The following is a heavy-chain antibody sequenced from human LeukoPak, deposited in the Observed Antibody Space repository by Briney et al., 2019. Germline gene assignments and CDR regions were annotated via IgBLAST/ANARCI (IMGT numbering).Heavy chain of an antibody. D-gene: IGHD3-9*01. CDR3: ARDTDWYAD. V-gene: IGHV3-21*01. CDR2: ISSSSYI. J-gene: IGHJ4*02. CDR1: GFTFSSYS. Sequence: GGSLRLSCAASGFTFSSYSMNSVRQAPGKGREWVSSISSSSYIYYADSVKGRFTISRDNAKNSLYLQMNSLRAEDTAVYYCARDTDWYADWGQGTLVTVSS.